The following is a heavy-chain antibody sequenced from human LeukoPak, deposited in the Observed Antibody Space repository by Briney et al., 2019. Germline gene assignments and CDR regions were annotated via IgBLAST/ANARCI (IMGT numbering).Heavy chain of an antibody. J-gene: IGHJ6*03. Sequence: GGSLILSCTASGFTFSGSWMTWVRQTPGKGLEWISSITTSSTYTFYADSVKGRFTISRDNARNSLYLQMNSLRVEDTAVYYCARDPYSGTYGNTYYYYMDVWGKGTTVTISS. CDR2: ITTSSTYT. CDR1: GFTFSGSW. D-gene: IGHD1-26*01. CDR3: ARDPYSGTYGNTYYYYMDV. V-gene: IGHV3-21*01.